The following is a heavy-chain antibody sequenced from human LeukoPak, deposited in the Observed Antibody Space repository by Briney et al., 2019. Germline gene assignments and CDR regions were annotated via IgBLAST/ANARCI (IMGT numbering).Heavy chain of an antibody. CDR2: ISSSGSTI. J-gene: IGHJ6*02. V-gene: IGHV3-48*03. CDR3: ARDYSSSGTFFGYYYGMDV. CDR1: GFTFSSYE. D-gene: IGHD2-2*01. Sequence: PGGSLRLSCAASGFTFSSYEVNWVRRAPGEGLEWVSYISSSGSTIYYADSVKGRFTISRDNAKNSLYLQMNSLRAEDTAVYYCARDYSSSGTFFGYYYGMDVWGQGTTVTVSS.